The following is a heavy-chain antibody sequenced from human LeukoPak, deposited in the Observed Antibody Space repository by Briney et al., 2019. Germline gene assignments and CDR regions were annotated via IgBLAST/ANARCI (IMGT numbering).Heavy chain of an antibody. CDR3: AREADLVKYNYGYFDY. D-gene: IGHD5-18*01. CDR2: IYSGGDT. Sequence: GGSLRLSCAASGFTVSSNPMSWVRQAAGKGLEWVSIIYSGGDTYYADSVKGRFTISRDISKNTLSLEMNSLRVEDTAVYYCAREADLVKYNYGYFDYWGQGTLVTVSS. J-gene: IGHJ4*02. V-gene: IGHV3-53*01. CDR1: GFTVSSNP.